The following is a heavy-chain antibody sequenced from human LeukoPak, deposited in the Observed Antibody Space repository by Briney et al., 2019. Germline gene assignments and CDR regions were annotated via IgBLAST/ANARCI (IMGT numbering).Heavy chain of an antibody. J-gene: IGHJ3*02. V-gene: IGHV4-30-4*02. D-gene: IGHD1-26*01. Sequence: ASETLSLTCTVSGGSISSGDYYWSWIRQPPGKGLEWIGYIYYSGSTYYNPSLKSRVTISVDTSKNQFSLKLSSVTAADTAVYYCARETGSYSERAFDIWGQGTMVTVSS. CDR2: IYYSGST. CDR1: GGSISSGDYY. CDR3: ARETGSYSERAFDI.